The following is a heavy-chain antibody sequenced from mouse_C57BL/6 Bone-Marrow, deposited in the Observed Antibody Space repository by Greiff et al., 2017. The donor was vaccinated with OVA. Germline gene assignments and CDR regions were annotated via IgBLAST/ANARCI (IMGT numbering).Heavy chain of an antibody. J-gene: IGHJ1*03. CDR1: EYEFPSHD. CDR3: ARLGDGHDGYYWYFDV. V-gene: IGHV5-2*01. D-gene: IGHD2-3*01. Sequence: EVQVVESGGGLVQPGESLKLSCESNEYEFPSHDMSWVRKTPEKRLELVAAINSDGGSTYYPDTMERRFIISRDNTKKTLYLQMSSLRSEDTALYYCARLGDGHDGYYWYFDVWGTGTTVTVSS. CDR2: INSDGGST.